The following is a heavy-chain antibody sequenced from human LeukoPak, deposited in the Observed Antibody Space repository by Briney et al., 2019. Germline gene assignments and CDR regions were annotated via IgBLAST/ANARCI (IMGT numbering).Heavy chain of an antibody. Sequence: GGSLRLSCAASGFTFSSYSMNWVRQAPGKGLEWVAVISYDGSNRYYADSVKGRFTISRDNSKNTLYLQMNSLRTDDTAVYYCAKDSPITIFGVVIIMTDYWGQGTLVTVSS. CDR2: ISYDGSNR. D-gene: IGHD3-3*01. CDR1: GFTFSSYS. CDR3: AKDSPITIFGVVIIMTDY. V-gene: IGHV3-30*18. J-gene: IGHJ4*02.